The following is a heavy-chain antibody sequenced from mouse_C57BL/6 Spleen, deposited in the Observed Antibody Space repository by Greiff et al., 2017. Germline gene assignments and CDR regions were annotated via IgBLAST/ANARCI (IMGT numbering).Heavy chain of an antibody. CDR1: GFNIKDDY. V-gene: IGHV14-4*01. D-gene: IGHD2-10*02. CDR3: TTYGNYVGDY. Sequence: VHVKQSGAELVRPGASVKLSCTASGFNIKDDYMHWVKQRPEQGLEWIGWIDPENGDTEYASKFQGKATITADTSSNTAYLQLSSLTSEDTAVYYCTTYGNYVGDYWGQGTTLTVSS. J-gene: IGHJ2*01. CDR2: IDPENGDT.